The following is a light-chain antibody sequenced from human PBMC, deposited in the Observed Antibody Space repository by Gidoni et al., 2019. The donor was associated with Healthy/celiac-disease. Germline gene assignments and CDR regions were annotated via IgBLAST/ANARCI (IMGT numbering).Light chain of an antibody. J-gene: IGLJ3*02. CDR2: EGS. CDR3: CSYAGSSTWV. V-gene: IGLV2-23*01. CDR1: SSEVGSYNL. Sequence: QSALTQPASVSWSPGQPITISCTVTSSEVGSYNLVSWYQQHPGKAPKLMIYEGSKRPSGVSNRFSGSKSGNTASLTISGLQAEDEADYYCCSYAGSSTWVFGGGTKLTVL.